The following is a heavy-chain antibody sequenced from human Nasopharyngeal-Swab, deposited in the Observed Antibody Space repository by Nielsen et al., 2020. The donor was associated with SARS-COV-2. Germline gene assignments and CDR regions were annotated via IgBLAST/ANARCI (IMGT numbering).Heavy chain of an antibody. CDR3: ARDRGYYAFDY. D-gene: IGHD5-12*01. CDR2: INKDGSEK. J-gene: IGHJ4*02. CDR1: GLSFSEFW. Sequence: GGPLRLSCAASGLSFSEFWMYWVRQAPGKGLEWVASINKDGSEKYYGDSVRGRFTTSRDNAENSLSLQMNSLRGEDTAVYYCARDRGYYAFDYWGQGTLVTVSS. V-gene: IGHV3-7*01.